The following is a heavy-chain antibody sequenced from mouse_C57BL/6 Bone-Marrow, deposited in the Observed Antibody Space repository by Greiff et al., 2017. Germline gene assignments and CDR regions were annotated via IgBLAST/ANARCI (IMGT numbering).Heavy chain of an antibody. CDR1: GYTFTDHT. CDR2: IYPRDGST. D-gene: IGHD1-1*01. CDR3: ACVTTVVESPYYYAMDY. V-gene: IGHV1-78*01. Sequence: QVQLQQSDAELVKPGASVKISCKVSGYTFTDHTIHWMKQRPEQGLEWIGYIYPRDGSTKYNEKFKGKATLPADNSSSTAYMQLNSLTAEDSAVYFCACVTTVVESPYYYAMDYWGQGTSVTVAS. J-gene: IGHJ4*01.